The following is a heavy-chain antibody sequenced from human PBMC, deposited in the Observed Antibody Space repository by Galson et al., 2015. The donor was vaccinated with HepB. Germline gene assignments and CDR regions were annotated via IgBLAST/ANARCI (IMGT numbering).Heavy chain of an antibody. V-gene: IGHV3-21*01. Sequence: SLRLSCAASGFNFRSYSMNWVRQAPGKGLEWVSSISSNSSYIYYAASVKGRFTISRDNAKNSLYLQMNSLRAEDPAVYYCARDGCSSPSCSYYGLAVWGKG. CDR1: GFNFRSYS. J-gene: IGHJ6*04. CDR3: ARDGCSSPSCSYYGLAV. CDR2: ISSNSSYI. D-gene: IGHD2-2*01.